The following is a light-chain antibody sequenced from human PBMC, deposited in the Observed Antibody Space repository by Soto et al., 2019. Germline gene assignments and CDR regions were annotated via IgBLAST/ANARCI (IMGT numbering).Light chain of an antibody. CDR3: SSYTSSSILDV. CDR2: DVS. J-gene: IGLJ1*01. Sequence: QSALTQPASVSGSPGQSITISCTGTSSDVGGYNYVSWYQQHPGKAPKLMIYDVSNRPSGVSNRFSGSKSGNTDSLTISGLQAEDEADYYCSSYTSSSILDVFGTGTKLTVL. V-gene: IGLV2-14*01. CDR1: SSDVGGYNY.